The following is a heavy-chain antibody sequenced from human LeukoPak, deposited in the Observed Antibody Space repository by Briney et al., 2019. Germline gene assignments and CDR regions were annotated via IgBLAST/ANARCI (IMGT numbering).Heavy chain of an antibody. CDR3: ARGGSPIVVVPAAIHYYYYYYMDV. CDR1: GGTFSSYA. CDR2: IIPIFGTA. Sequence: SVKVSCKASGGTFSSYAISWVRQAPGQGLEWMGGIIPIFGTANYAQKFQGRVTITTDESTSTAYMELSSLRSEDTAVYYCARGGSPIVVVPAAIHYYYYYYMDVWGKGTTVTVSS. D-gene: IGHD2-2*02. J-gene: IGHJ6*03. V-gene: IGHV1-69*05.